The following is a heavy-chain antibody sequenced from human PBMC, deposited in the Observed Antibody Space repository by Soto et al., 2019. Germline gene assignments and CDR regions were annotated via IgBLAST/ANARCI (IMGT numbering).Heavy chain of an antibody. CDR3: ARVRMYYYDSSGYYYPYYFDY. CDR1: GGSISSGDYY. V-gene: IGHV4-30-4*01. D-gene: IGHD3-22*01. Sequence: PSETLSLTCTVSGGSISSGDYYWSWIRQPPGKGLEWIGYIYYSGSTYYNPSLKSRVTISVDTSKNQFSLKLSSVTAADTAVYYCARVRMYYYDSSGYYYPYYFDYWGRGTLVTV. CDR2: IYYSGST. J-gene: IGHJ4*02.